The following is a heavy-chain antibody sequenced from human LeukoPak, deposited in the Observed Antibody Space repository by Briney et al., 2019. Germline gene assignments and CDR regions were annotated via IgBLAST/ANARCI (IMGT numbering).Heavy chain of an antibody. Sequence: PGGSLRLSCTASGFTSNTYAMNWVRQAPGKGLEWVSTITGSGSSTYYADSVKGRFTISRDNSKNTLYLQMNSLRVEDTALYYCTKDLYDFWSGLDYWGQGTLVTVSS. CDR2: ITGSGSST. J-gene: IGHJ4*02. CDR1: GFTSNTYA. V-gene: IGHV3-23*01. D-gene: IGHD3-3*01. CDR3: TKDLYDFWSGLDY.